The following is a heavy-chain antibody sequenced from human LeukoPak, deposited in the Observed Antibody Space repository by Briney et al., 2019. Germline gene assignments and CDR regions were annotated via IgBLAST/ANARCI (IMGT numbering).Heavy chain of an antibody. CDR1: GFTFSSYG. J-gene: IGHJ4*02. Sequence: GGSLRLSCVASGFTFSSYGMNWVRQAPGKGLEWTSYISSRSSTIYYADSVKGRFTISRDNAKNSLYLQMNSLRDEDTAVYYCARGCSGGSCFRDFDYWGQGTLGTVSS. CDR3: ARGCSGGSCFRDFDY. CDR2: ISSRSSTI. D-gene: IGHD2-15*01. V-gene: IGHV3-48*02.